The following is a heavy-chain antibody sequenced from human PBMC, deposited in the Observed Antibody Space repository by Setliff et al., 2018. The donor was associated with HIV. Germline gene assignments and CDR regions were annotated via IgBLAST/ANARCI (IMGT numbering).Heavy chain of an antibody. V-gene: IGHV4-59*01. J-gene: IGHJ6*02. CDR2: IYSSGST. CDR1: SGSIRSYY. D-gene: IGHD3-22*01. Sequence: SETLSLTCTVSSGSIRSYYWSWIRQPPGKGLEWIGYIYSSGSTNYNPSLKSRVTISVDTSKNQFSLKQSSVTAADTAVYYCARDVTYYYDSGGRDYYGMDVWGQGTTVTVSS. CDR3: ARDVTYYYDSGGRDYYGMDV.